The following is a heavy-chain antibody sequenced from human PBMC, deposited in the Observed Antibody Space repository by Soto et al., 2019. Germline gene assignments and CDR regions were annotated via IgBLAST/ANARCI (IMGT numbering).Heavy chain of an antibody. V-gene: IGHV3-23*01. J-gene: IGHJ5*02. D-gene: IGHD4-17*01. CDR1: GFTFSTYA. Sequence: VGSLRLSCAASGFTFSTYAMGWVRQAPGKGLEWVSTTYDDGDDVFYADSVRGRFSVSRDNSKSTLYLQMNSPRADDTAVYFCMRLDYGPDLWGQGTLVTVSS. CDR3: MRLDYGPDL. CDR2: TYDDGDDV.